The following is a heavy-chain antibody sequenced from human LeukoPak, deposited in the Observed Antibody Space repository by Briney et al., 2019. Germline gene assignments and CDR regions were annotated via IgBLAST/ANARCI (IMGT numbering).Heavy chain of an antibody. CDR1: GFTFSSYA. J-gene: IGHJ4*02. CDR2: ISYDGSNR. Sequence: GGSLRLSCAASGFTFSSYAMHWVRQAPGKGLEWVAVISYDGSNRYYADSVKGRFTISRDNSKNTLYLQMNSLRAEDTAVYYCAKDNHADYWGQGTLVTVSS. D-gene: IGHD1-14*01. CDR3: AKDNHADY. V-gene: IGHV3-30*04.